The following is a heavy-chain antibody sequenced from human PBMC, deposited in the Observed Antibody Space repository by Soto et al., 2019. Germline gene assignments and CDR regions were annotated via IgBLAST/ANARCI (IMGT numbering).Heavy chain of an antibody. CDR1: GDSITSNSYF. CDR2: IYYSGTT. V-gene: IGHV4-39*01. CDR3: ARLVWAAGNYGMDA. D-gene: IGHD6-13*01. Sequence: SETLSLTCTVSGDSITSNSYFWAWIRQPPGKGLEWIGSIYYSGTTYYNPSLKSRVTISVDRSKNQFSLKLSSVTAADTAVYYCARLVWAAGNYGMDAWGQGTTVTVSS. J-gene: IGHJ6*02.